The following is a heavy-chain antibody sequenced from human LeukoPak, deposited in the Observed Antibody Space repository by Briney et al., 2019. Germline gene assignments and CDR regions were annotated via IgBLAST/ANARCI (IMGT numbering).Heavy chain of an antibody. J-gene: IGHJ4*02. CDR1: GGTFSSYA. V-gene: IGHV1-69*05. CDR2: IIPIFGTA. D-gene: IGHD3-22*01. CDR3: ASTPDYYVSSGYYLL. Sequence: GSSVKVSCKASGGTFSSYAISWVRQAPGQGLEWMGRIIPIFGTANYAQKFQGRVTITTDESTSTAYMELSSLRSEDTAVYYCASTPDYYVSSGYYLLWGQGTLVTVSS.